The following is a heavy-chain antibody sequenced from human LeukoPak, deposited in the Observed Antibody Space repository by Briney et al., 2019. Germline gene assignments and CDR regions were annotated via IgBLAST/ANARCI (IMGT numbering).Heavy chain of an antibody. V-gene: IGHV1-2*02. J-gene: IGHJ4*02. D-gene: IGHD3-3*01. CDR3: AKGPKDDFWSGPS. Sequence: ASVKFSCKASGYTFTGYYMHWVRQAPGQGLEWMGWINPNSGGTNYAQKFQGRVTMTRDTSISTAYMELSRLRSDDTAVYYCAKGPKDDFWSGPSWGQGTLVTVSS. CDR1: GYTFTGYY. CDR2: INPNSGGT.